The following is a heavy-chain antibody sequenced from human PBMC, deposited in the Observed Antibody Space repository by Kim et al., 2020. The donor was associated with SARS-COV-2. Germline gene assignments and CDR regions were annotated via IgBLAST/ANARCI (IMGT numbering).Heavy chain of an antibody. J-gene: IGHJ2*01. D-gene: IGHD1-26*01. CDR2: IYTSGST. Sequence: SETLSLTCTVSGGSISSGSYHWSWIRQPAGKGLEWIGRIYTSGSTNYNPSLKSRVTISVDTSKNQFSLKLSSVTAADTTVYYCARDAPYRLINWYFDLWGRGTLVTVSS. V-gene: IGHV4-61*02. CDR3: ARDAPYRLINWYFDL. CDR1: GGSISSGSYH.